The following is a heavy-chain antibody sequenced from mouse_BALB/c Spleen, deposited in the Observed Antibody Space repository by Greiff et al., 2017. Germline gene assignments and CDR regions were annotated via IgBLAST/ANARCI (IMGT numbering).Heavy chain of an antibody. V-gene: IGHV3-2*02. Sequence: EVMLVESGPGLVKPSQSLSLTCTVTGYSITSDYAWNWIRQFPGNKLEWMGYISYSGSTSYNPSLKSRISITRDTSKNQFFLQLNSVTTEDTATYYCASPYGSSIFAYWGQGTLVTVSA. CDR2: ISYSGST. CDR1: GYSITSDYA. D-gene: IGHD1-1*01. CDR3: ASPYGSSIFAY. J-gene: IGHJ3*01.